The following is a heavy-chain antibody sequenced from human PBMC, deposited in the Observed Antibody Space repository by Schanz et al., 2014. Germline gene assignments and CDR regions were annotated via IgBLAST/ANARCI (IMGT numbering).Heavy chain of an antibody. CDR1: GFTFSSHW. CDR3: ARDNRYYLFDC. Sequence: EVQLVESGGGLVQPGGSLRLSCAASGFTFSSHWMHWVRQDPGKGLVWVARIKSDGSSTSYADSVKGRFTISRDNAKNTRYLQMNSLRVEDTAVYFCARDNRYYLFDCWGQGALVTVSS. CDR2: IKSDGSST. J-gene: IGHJ4*02. V-gene: IGHV3-74*01. D-gene: IGHD3-16*02.